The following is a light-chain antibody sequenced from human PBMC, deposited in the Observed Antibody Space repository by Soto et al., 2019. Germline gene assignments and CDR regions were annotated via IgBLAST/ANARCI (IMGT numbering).Light chain of an antibody. Sequence: QPVLTQPPSASGTPGQRVSISCSGSGSSIGTNTVNWYRQLPGTAPKLLIYANNQRPSGVPDRFSGSKSGTSASLAISGLQSEDEAEYYCAAWDGRLNNVLFGGGTKLTVL. V-gene: IGLV1-44*01. CDR2: ANN. J-gene: IGLJ2*01. CDR3: AAWDGRLNNVL. CDR1: GSSIGTNT.